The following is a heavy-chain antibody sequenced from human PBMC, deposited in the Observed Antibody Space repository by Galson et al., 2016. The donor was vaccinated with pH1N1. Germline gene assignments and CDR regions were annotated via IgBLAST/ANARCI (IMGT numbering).Heavy chain of an antibody. CDR1: GVSFTYHG. J-gene: IGHJ6*03. CDR3: AKRVAAGPYYYMDV. CDR2: IVGSGDRT. V-gene: IGHV3-23*01. D-gene: IGHD2-15*01. Sequence: SLRLSCAASGVSFTYHGMSWVRQAPGMGMEWVSAIVGSGDRTYYADSVKGRFTISRDNSKNTLYLQMNSLRVDDTAIYYCAKRVAAGPYYYMDVWGKGTTVTVSS.